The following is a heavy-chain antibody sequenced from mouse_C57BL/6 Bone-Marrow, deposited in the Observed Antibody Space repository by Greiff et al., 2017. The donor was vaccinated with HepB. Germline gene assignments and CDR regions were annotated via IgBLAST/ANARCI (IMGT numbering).Heavy chain of an antibody. CDR1: GYTFTSYW. CDR2: INPSSGYT. J-gene: IGHJ3*01. CDR3: ATSTMVTGGFAY. Sequence: VQRVESGAELAKPGASVKLSCKASGYTFTSYWMHWVKQRPGQGLEWIGYINPSSGYTKYNQKFKDKATLTADKSSSTAYMQLSSLTYEDSAVYYCATSTMVTGGFAYWGQGTLVTVSA. D-gene: IGHD2-2*01. V-gene: IGHV1-7*01.